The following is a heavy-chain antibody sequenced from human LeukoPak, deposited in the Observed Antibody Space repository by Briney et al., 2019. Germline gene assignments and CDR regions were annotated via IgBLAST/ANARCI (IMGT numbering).Heavy chain of an antibody. D-gene: IGHD6-6*01. CDR2: INSDGSEG. V-gene: IGHV3-7*03. CDR3: ARSSYSSSSSV. J-gene: IGHJ3*01. CDR1: GFTFSSYG. Sequence: QSGGSLRLSCRTSGFTFSSYGMIWVRQAPGKGLEWVASINSDGSEGYYADVVRGRFTISRDNAKNSLYLQINSLRAEDTAVYYCARSSYSSSSSVWGQGTMVTVSS.